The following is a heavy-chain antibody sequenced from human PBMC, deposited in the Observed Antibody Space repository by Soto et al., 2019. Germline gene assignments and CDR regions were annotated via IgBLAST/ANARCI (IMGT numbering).Heavy chain of an antibody. CDR2: INHYGTI. V-gene: IGHV4-34*01. J-gene: IGHJ4*02. CDR3: ARGGNIVRGLAAPFDY. Sequence: QVQLQQWGAGLLKPSETLSLSCGVSGGSLRDNYWSWIRQAPGKGLGWIGEINHYGTINYNPSLRSRVTISVDTSNNQVSLKLASVTAADTAVYFCARGGNIVRGLAAPFDYWGRGTLVTVS. CDR1: GGSLRDNY. D-gene: IGHD2-21*01.